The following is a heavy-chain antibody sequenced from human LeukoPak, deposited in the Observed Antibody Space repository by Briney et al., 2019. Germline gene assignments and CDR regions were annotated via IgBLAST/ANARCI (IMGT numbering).Heavy chain of an antibody. V-gene: IGHV3-64D*09. CDR2: ISNSGGTA. J-gene: IGHJ4*02. CDR1: GFSFRFYA. D-gene: IGHD2-2*01. Sequence: PGGSLRLSCSASGFSFRFYAMHWVRQAPGKGLEFVSTISNSGGTAYYADSVEGRFTISRDDSKNTLFLQMSSLRPEDTALYYCMSAPQRCTSISCYDYWGQGTLVTVSS. CDR3: MSAPQRCTSISCYDY.